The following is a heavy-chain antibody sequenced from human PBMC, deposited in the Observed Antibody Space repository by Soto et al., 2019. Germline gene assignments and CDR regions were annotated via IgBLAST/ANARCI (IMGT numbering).Heavy chain of an antibody. D-gene: IGHD2-2*01. J-gene: IGHJ4*02. V-gene: IGHV3-30*18. Sequence: QVQLVESGGGVVQPGTSLRLSCAASGFTFETYAMHWVRLAPGKGLEWMAVISYDGSNKYYADSVKGRFTISRDNSKNTLYMQMNSLRAEDMAIYYCAKDHIVAAAPDYWGQGTLVTVSS. CDR2: ISYDGSNK. CDR1: GFTFETYA. CDR3: AKDHIVAAAPDY.